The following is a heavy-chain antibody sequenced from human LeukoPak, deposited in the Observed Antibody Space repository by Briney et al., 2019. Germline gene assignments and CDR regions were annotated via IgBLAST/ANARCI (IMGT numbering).Heavy chain of an antibody. Sequence: SETLSLTCTVSGGSVNSISYYWGWIRQPPGKGLEWIGSIYYGGSTYYSPSLESRVTISVDTSKNQFSLKLYSVTAADTAVYYCRVSSSSHFSVDSWGQGTLVTASS. D-gene: IGHD6-13*01. J-gene: IGHJ4*02. CDR3: RVSSSSHFSVDS. CDR1: GGSVNSISYY. V-gene: IGHV4-39*07. CDR2: IYYGGST.